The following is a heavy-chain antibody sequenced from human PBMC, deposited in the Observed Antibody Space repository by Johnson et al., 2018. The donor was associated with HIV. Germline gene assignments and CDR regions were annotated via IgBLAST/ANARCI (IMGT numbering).Heavy chain of an antibody. CDR1: GFTFSSYD. V-gene: IGHV3-13*01. CDR3: ARDRLLWFRELWPHDAFDI. J-gene: IGHJ3*02. CDR2: IGTAGDT. D-gene: IGHD3-10*01. Sequence: MMLVESGGGLVQPGGSLRLSCAASGFTFSSYDMHWVRQATGKGLEWVSAIGTAGDTYYPGSVKGRFTISRDNSKNTLYLQMNSLRAEDTALYYCARDRLLWFRELWPHDAFDIWGQGTMVTVSS.